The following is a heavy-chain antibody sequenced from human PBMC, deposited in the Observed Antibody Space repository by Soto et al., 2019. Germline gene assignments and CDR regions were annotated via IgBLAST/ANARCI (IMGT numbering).Heavy chain of an antibody. Sequence: SETLSLTCTVSGGSISSSSYYWGWIRQPPGKGLEWIGSIYYSGSTYYNPSLKSRVTISVDTSKNQFSLKLSSVTAADTAVYYCARQMWIQLSYYYYGMDVWGQGTTVTVSS. CDR3: ARQMWIQLSYYYYGMDV. D-gene: IGHD5-18*01. CDR2: IYYSGST. V-gene: IGHV4-39*01. J-gene: IGHJ6*02. CDR1: GGSISSSSYY.